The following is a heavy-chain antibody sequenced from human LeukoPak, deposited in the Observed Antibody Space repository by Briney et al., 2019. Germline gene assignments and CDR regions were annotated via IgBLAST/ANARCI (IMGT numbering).Heavy chain of an antibody. Sequence: SETLSLTCAVYGGSFSGYYWSWIRKPPGKGLEWIGEINHSGSTNYNPSLKSRVTISVDTSKNQFSLKLSSVTAADTAVYYCARPHSHDYVWGSYRQVDAFDIWGQGTMVTVSS. CDR1: GGSFSGYY. CDR2: INHSGST. V-gene: IGHV4-34*01. CDR3: ARPHSHDYVWGSYRQVDAFDI. D-gene: IGHD3-16*02. J-gene: IGHJ3*02.